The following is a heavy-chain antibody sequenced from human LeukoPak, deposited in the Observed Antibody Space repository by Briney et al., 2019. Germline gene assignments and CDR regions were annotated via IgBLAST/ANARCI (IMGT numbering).Heavy chain of an antibody. CDR2: ISSSSSYI. CDR1: GFTFSSYD. J-gene: IGHJ6*03. V-gene: IGHV3-21*01. CDR3: ARLGRYYYYMDV. Sequence: GGSLRPSCAASGFTFSSYDMNWVRQAPGKGLEWVSSISSSSSYIYYADSVKGRFTISRDNAKNSLYLQMNSLRAEDTAVYYCARLGRYYYYMDVWGKGTPVTVSS.